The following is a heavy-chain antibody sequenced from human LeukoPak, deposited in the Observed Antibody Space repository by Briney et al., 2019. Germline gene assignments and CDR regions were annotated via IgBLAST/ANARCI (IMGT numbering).Heavy chain of an antibody. CDR1: GFTFSSSW. V-gene: IGHV3-7*01. CDR2: IKQDESEK. Sequence: GGSLRLSCAASGFTFSSSWMSWVRQAPGKGLEWVANIKQDESEKYYVDSVKGRFTISRDNAKNSLYLQMNSLRAEDTAVYYCARRAATVTTSWSALDIWGQGTVVTVSS. CDR3: ARRAATVTTSWSALDI. D-gene: IGHD4-17*01. J-gene: IGHJ3*02.